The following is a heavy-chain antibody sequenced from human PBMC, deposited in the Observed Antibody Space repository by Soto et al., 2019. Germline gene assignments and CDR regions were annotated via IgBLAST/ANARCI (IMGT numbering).Heavy chain of an antibody. CDR2: IIPIFGTP. V-gene: IGHV1-69*01. CDR1: GGSFSSSA. D-gene: IGHD6-13*01. J-gene: IGHJ6*02. CDR3: ARAAGIAAAIYYYGMDV. Sequence: QVQLVQSGAEVRKPGSSVKVSCKSSGGSFSSSAINWVRQAPGQGPEWMGGIIPIFGTPHYAQNFQGRLTITAAESTSTASMELSSLRSEDTAVYYCARAAGIAAAIYYYGMDVWGQGTTVTVSS.